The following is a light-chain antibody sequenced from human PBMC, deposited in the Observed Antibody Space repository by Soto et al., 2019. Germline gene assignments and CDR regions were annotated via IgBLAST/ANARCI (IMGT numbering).Light chain of an antibody. CDR2: DAS. Sequence: EIVLTQSPATLSLSPGERATLSCRASQSVTSRLAWYQQRPGQAPRLLIFDASYRATGVPARFSGSGSGTDFTITSRSLEPEDFAVYYCQQRYNWPLSFGGGTKVDIK. V-gene: IGKV3-11*01. CDR3: QQRYNWPLS. J-gene: IGKJ4*01. CDR1: QSVTSR.